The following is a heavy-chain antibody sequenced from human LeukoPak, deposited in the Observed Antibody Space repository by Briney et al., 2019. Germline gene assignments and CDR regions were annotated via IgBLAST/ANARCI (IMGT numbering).Heavy chain of an antibody. Sequence: ASVKVSCKASGYTFTSYGISWVRQAPGQGLEWMGWISAYNGNTNYAQKLQGRVTMTTDTSTSTAYMELRSLRSDDTAVYYCARDHSSSWSDVYYFDYWGQGTLVTVSS. D-gene: IGHD6-13*01. J-gene: IGHJ4*02. CDR1: GYTFTSYG. CDR3: ARDHSSSWSDVYYFDY. V-gene: IGHV1-18*01. CDR2: ISAYNGNT.